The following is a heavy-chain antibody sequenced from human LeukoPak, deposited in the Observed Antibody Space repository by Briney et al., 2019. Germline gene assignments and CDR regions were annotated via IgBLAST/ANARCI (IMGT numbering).Heavy chain of an antibody. V-gene: IGHV4-4*07. D-gene: IGHD1-1*01. CDR2: IYTSGST. Sequence: PSETLSLTCTVSGGSISSYYWSWIRQPAGKDLEGIGRIYTSGSTDYNPSLKSRVTMSVDTSKNQFSLKLSSVAAADTAVYYCARARPAYRGAGTLDYWGQGTLVTVSS. CDR1: GGSISSYY. CDR3: ARARPAYRGAGTLDY. J-gene: IGHJ4*02.